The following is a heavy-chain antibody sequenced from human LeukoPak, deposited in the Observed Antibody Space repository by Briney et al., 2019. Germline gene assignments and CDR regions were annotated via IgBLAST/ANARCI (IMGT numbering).Heavy chain of an antibody. Sequence: PGRSLRLSCAASGFSFKNYAMHWVRQAPGKGLEWVAVTADSGSLQWYADSVKGRFTISRDNSKNTVHLQMSSLRVDDTATYYCAKGGKMGTLTGGRDFDYWGQGTLVTVSS. D-gene: IGHD5-24*01. J-gene: IGHJ4*02. CDR1: GFSFKNYA. V-gene: IGHV3-30*18. CDR2: TADSGSLQ. CDR3: AKGGKMGTLTGGRDFDY.